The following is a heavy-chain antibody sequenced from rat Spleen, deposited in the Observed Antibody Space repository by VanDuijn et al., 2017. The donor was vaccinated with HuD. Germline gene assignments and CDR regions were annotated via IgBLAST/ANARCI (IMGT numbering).Heavy chain of an antibody. CDR3: ASPSLTTVYWYFDF. J-gene: IGHJ1*01. Sequence: EVQLVESGGGFVHPGRSMKLSCAASGLTFRNYSVAWVRQAPTKGLVWVASISTGGDNTYYRDSVKGRFTISRDNAKSTLYLQMDSLRSEDTATYYCASPSLTTVYWYFDFWGPGTMVTVSS. CDR2: ISTGGDNT. CDR1: GLTFRNYS. V-gene: IGHV5-25*01. D-gene: IGHD1-1*01.